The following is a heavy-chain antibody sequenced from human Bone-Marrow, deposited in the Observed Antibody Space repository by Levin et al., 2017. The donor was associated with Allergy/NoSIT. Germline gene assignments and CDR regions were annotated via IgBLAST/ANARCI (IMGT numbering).Heavy chain of an antibody. CDR2: LAPNGVH. Sequence: GESLKISCQTSGFILGDYHIHWMRQAPGQGPEWMACLAPNGVHLYAQKFQGRVTMTRDSSISTDYLDLNNLTSDDTALYYCVREMGMTTRPQKNFDFWGQGTLIAVSS. V-gene: IGHV1-2*02. J-gene: IGHJ4*02. CDR1: GFILGDYH. D-gene: IGHD6-6*01. CDR3: VREMGMTTRPQKNFDF.